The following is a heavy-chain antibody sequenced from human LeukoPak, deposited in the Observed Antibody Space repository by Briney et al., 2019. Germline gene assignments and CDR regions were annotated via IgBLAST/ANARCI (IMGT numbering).Heavy chain of an antibody. D-gene: IGHD2-21*01. V-gene: IGHV3-15*01. CDR3: TTERVLWWADTAHLRTVPPLGY. CDR2: IKSKTDGGTT. J-gene: IGHJ4*02. CDR1: GFTFSNAW. Sequence: GGSLRLSCAASGFTFSNAWMSWVRQAPGKGLEWVGRIKSKTDGGTTDYAAPVKGRFTISRDDSKNTLYLQMNSLKTEDTAVYYCTTERVLWWADTAHLRTVPPLGYWGQGTLVTVSS.